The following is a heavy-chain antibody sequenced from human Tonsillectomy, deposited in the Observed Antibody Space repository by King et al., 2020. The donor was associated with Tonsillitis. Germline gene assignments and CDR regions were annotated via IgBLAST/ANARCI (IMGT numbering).Heavy chain of an antibody. J-gene: IGHJ6*02. CDR1: GGTFSNYA. D-gene: IGHD7-27*01. CDR2: FIPIVGTT. V-gene: IGHV1-69*01. Sequence: LQLVQSGTEVKKPGSSVKVSCKASGGTFSNYAITWVRQAPGQGLEWVVGFIPIVGTTNCAQKFQGRVTLTADESTNTAYLELSSLRSDDTAVYYGARDLAIRETGDPSGYFYYGMDVWGQGTTVTVSS. CDR3: ARDLAIRETGDPSGYFYYGMDV.